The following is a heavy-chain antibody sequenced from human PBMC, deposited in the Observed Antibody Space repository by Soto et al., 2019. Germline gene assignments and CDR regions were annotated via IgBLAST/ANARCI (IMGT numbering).Heavy chain of an antibody. D-gene: IGHD3-10*01. V-gene: IGHV4-59*01. CDR3: ARPHGGPYAFDI. Sequence: QVQLQESGPGLVKPSETLSLTCAFSGGSISSYYWSWIRQPPGKGLEWIGYIYGSGNTNYNPSLNSRVIISIDTSQNQLSLQLTSVTAADTAVYYCARPHGGPYAFDIWGRGTMVTVSS. J-gene: IGHJ3*02. CDR1: GGSISSYY. CDR2: IYGSGNT.